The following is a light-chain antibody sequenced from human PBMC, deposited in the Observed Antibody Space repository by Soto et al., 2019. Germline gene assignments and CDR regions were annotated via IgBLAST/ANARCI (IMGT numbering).Light chain of an antibody. CDR3: SSYAGSNFVV. CDR2: EVS. CDR1: SSDVGGYNY. J-gene: IGLJ2*01. V-gene: IGLV2-8*01. Sequence: QSALTQPPSASGSPGQSVTIPCTGTSSDVGGYNYVSWYQQHPGKAPKFMIYEVSKRPSGVPDRFSGSKSGNTASLTVSGLQAEDEADYYCSSYAGSNFVVFGGGTKLTVL.